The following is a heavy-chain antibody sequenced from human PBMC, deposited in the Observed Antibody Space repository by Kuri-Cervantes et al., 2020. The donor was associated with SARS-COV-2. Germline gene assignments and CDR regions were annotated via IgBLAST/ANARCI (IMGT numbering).Heavy chain of an antibody. Sequence: SETLFLTCTVSGGSISSSSYYWGWIRQPPGKGLEWIGSIYYSGSTYYNPSLKSRVTISVDTSKNQFSLKLSSVTAADTAVYYCARHSAFGELLYWFDPWGQGTLVTVSS. D-gene: IGHD3-10*01. J-gene: IGHJ5*02. CDR2: IYYSGST. CDR1: GGSISSSSYY. CDR3: ARHSAFGELLYWFDP. V-gene: IGHV4-39*01.